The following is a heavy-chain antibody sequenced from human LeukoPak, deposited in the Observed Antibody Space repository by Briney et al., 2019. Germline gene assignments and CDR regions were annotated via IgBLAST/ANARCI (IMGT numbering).Heavy chain of an antibody. Sequence: SETLSLTCTVYGGSFSGYYWSWIRQPPGRGLEWIGDINHRGTTNYNPSLKSRVTISVDTSKNQFSLNLNSVTAADTAVYYCTRQYSSSYYPDSWGQGTLVTVSS. D-gene: IGHD6-6*01. CDR2: INHRGTT. J-gene: IGHJ4*02. V-gene: IGHV4-34*01. CDR3: TRQYSSSYYPDS. CDR1: GGSFSGYY.